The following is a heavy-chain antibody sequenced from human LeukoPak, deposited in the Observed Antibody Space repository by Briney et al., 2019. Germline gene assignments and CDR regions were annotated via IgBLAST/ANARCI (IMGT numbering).Heavy chain of an antibody. D-gene: IGHD3-10*01. J-gene: IGHJ4*02. V-gene: IGHV3-30*01. CDR2: ISYDGSNK. CDR3: TRGSSYGSGSYGRYFDY. Sequence: GGSLRLSCAASGFTFSSYAMHWVRQAPGKGLEWVAVISYDGSNKYYADSVKGRFTISRDNSKNTLYLQMNSLRAEDTAVYYCTRGSSYGSGSYGRYFDYWGQGTLVTVSS. CDR1: GFTFSSYA.